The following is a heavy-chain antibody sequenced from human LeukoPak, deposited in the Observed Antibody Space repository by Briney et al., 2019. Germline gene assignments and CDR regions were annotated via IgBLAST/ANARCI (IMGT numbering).Heavy chain of an antibody. J-gene: IGHJ6*03. CDR1: GGSISSGDYY. CDR2: TYYSGST. V-gene: IGHV4-30-4*08. D-gene: IGHD3-3*02. Sequence: SQTLSLTCTVSGGSISSGDYYWSWIRQPPGKGLEWIGYTYYSGSTYYNPSLKSRVTISVDTSKNQFSLKLSSVTAADTAVYYCARALGGYYYMDVWGKGTTVTVSS. CDR3: ARALGGYYYMDV.